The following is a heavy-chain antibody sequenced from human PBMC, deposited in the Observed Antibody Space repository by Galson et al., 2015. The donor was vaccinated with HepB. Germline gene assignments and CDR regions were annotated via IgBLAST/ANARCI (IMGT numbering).Heavy chain of an antibody. V-gene: IGHV5-51*03. CDR2: IYPGDSDT. CDR1: GYSFTSYW. Sequence: QSGAEVKKPGESLKISCKGSGYSFTSYWIGWVRQMPGKGLEWMGIIYPGDSDTRYSPSFQGQVTISADKSISTAYLQWSSLKASDTAMYYCARRRYYDSSGYYSSFDYWGQGTLVTVSS. D-gene: IGHD3-22*01. CDR3: ARRRYYDSSGYYSSFDY. J-gene: IGHJ4*02.